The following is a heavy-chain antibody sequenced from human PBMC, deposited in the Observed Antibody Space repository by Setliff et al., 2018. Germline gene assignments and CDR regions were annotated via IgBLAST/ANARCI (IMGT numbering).Heavy chain of an antibody. D-gene: IGHD6-6*01. J-gene: IGHJ4*02. Sequence: SLRLSCTASGFTFSSYALHWVRQAPGKGLEWVAVISFDGNNKYYGDSVKGRFTISRDNSKNTQYLQMNSLRPEDTAVYYCAKDEKQLVRGGPDYWGQGTLVTVSS. CDR2: ISFDGNNK. CDR3: AKDEKQLVRGGPDY. V-gene: IGHV3-30-3*01. CDR1: GFTFSSYA.